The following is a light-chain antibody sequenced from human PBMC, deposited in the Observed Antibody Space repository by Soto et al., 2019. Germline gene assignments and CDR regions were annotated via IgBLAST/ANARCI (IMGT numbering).Light chain of an antibody. Sequence: IKMTQSPSSLSASVGDRVTITCRASQGIRKDLGWYQQKPGKAPKLLIYGVSSLQSGVPSRFSGSGSGTEFTLTISSLQPEDFATYYCLQDSSNPYTFGQGTKLEIK. CDR3: LQDSSNPYT. J-gene: IGKJ2*01. V-gene: IGKV1-6*01. CDR2: GVS. CDR1: QGIRKD.